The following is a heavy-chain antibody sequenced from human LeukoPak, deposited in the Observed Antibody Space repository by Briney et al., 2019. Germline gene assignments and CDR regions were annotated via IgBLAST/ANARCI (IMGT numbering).Heavy chain of an antibody. V-gene: IGHV4-59*08. CDR3: ARHCSGGTCPLSFDAFDI. CDR2: IYNSEST. Sequence: PSETLSLTCTVSGGPISSFYWSWIRQPPGKGLEWIGYIYNSESTNYNPSLKSGVTISVDTSKNQFSLMLTSVTASDTAMYYCARHCSGGTCPLSFDAFDIWGQGTMVTVSS. J-gene: IGHJ3*02. D-gene: IGHD2-15*01. CDR1: GGPISSFY.